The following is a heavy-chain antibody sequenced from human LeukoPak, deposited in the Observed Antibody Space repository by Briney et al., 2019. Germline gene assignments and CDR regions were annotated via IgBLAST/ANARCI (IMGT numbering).Heavy chain of an antibody. CDR3: ASSTPLYFDY. CDR1: GYTFTSYG. Sequence: ASVKVSCKASGYTFTSYGISWVRQAPGQGLEWMGWISAYNGNTNYAQKFQGRVTMTRDTSISTAYMELSRLRSDDTAVYYCASSTPLYFDYWGQGTLVTVSS. J-gene: IGHJ4*02. V-gene: IGHV1-18*01. CDR2: ISAYNGNT.